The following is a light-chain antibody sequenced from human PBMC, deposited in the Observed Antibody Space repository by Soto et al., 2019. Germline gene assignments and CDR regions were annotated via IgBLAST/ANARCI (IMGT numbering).Light chain of an antibody. Sequence: EIVLTQSPGTLSLSPGERATLSCRASQSVSNNYLAWYQQKPGQAPRLLSYGASNRATCIPDRFSGSGSGTDFTLTISRLEPEDFAVYYCQQYGSSGTFGQGTKVEIK. CDR1: QSVSNNY. CDR2: GAS. J-gene: IGKJ1*01. V-gene: IGKV3-20*01. CDR3: QQYGSSGT.